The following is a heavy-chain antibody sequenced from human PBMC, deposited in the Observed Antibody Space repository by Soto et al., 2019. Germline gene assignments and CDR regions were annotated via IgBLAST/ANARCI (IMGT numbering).Heavy chain of an antibody. CDR2: IYYSGST. D-gene: IGHD6-19*01. V-gene: IGHV4-59*01. Sequence: SETLSLTCTVSGGSISSYYWSWIRQPPGKGLEWIGYIYYSGSTNYNPSIKSRVTISVDTSKNQFSLKLSSVTAADTAVYYCARESIAVAGNYYYGMEVWGQGTTVTVSS. CDR3: ARESIAVAGNYYYGMEV. J-gene: IGHJ6*02. CDR1: GGSISSYY.